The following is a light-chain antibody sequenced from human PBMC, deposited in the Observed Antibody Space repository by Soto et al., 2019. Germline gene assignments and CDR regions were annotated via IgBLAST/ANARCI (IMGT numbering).Light chain of an antibody. V-gene: IGLV2-14*01. CDR3: SSYTSSSAPSAV. Sequence: QSAVTQPASVSGSPGQSITMSCTGTSSDVGGYNYVSWYQQHPGKAPKLMIYDVSNRPSGVSNRFSGSKSGNTASLTISGLQAEDEADYLCSSYTSSSAPSAVFGGGTQLTVL. CDR2: DVS. CDR1: SSDVGGYNY. J-gene: IGLJ7*01.